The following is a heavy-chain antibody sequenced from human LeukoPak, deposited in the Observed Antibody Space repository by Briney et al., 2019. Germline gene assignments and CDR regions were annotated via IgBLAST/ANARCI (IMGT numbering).Heavy chain of an antibody. J-gene: IGHJ5*02. CDR2: IVVSSGYR. D-gene: IGHD1-14*01. CDR3: AAERYEGHCCWFDP. CDR1: GFTFGTST. V-gene: IGHV1-58*02. Sequence: ASVKVSCKTSGFTFGTSTMQWVRQAPGQGLEWIGWIVVSSGYREYAQKLQERVTITTDMSTSTSYLELRSLGFEDTAVYYCAAERYEGHCCWFDPWGQGTLVTVSS.